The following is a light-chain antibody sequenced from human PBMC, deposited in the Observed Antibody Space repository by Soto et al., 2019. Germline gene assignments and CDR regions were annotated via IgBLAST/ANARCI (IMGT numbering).Light chain of an antibody. CDR1: SSDIGSYDL. J-gene: IGLJ2*01. V-gene: IGLV2-23*01. CDR2: EAN. Sequence: QSALTQPASVSGSPGQSITISCTGTSSDIGSYDLVSWYQQHPGKAPKLMIYEANKRPSGVSDRFSGSKSGTTASLTISGLQAEDEADYDCSSYATDSTVLFGGGTKLTVL. CDR3: SSYATDSTVL.